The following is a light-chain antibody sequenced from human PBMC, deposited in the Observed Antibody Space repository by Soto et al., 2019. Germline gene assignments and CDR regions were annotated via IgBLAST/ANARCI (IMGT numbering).Light chain of an antibody. CDR2: EVT. J-gene: IGLJ2*01. Sequence: QSALTQPASVSGSLGQSITISCTGSSSDIGDYDYVSWYQQHPDKAPKLIIYEVTNRPSGISNRFSGSKSGNTASLRISGLQAEDEADYYCSSYTSSNSVLFGGGTKLTVL. V-gene: IGLV2-14*01. CDR3: SSYTSSNSVL. CDR1: SSDIGDYDY.